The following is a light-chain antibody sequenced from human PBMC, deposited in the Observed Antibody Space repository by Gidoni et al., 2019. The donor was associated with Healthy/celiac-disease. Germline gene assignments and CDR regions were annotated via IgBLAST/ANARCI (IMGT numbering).Light chain of an antibody. CDR3: QQYYSTPMYT. V-gene: IGKV4-1*01. Sequence: DIVMTQSPDSLAASLGERATINCKSSQSVLYSSNNKNYLAWYQQKPGQPPKLLIYWASTRESGDPDRFSGSGSGTDFTLTISSLQAEDVAVYYCQQYYSTPMYTFGQGTKLEIK. J-gene: IGKJ2*01. CDR2: WAS. CDR1: QSVLYSSNNKNY.